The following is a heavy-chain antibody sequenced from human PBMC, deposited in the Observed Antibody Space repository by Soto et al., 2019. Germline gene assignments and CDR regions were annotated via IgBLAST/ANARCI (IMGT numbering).Heavy chain of an antibody. CDR2: ISGSGGST. Sequence: GGSLRLSCAASGFTFSSYAMSWVRQAPGKGLEWVSAISGSGGSTYYADSVKGRFTISRDNSKNTLYLQMNSLRAEDTAVYYCARPRGYSYGEFDYWGQGTLVTVSS. CDR1: GFTFSSYA. D-gene: IGHD5-18*01. J-gene: IGHJ4*02. CDR3: ARPRGYSYGEFDY. V-gene: IGHV3-23*01.